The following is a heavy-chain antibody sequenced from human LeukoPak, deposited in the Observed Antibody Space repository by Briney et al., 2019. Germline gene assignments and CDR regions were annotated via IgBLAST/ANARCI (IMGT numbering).Heavy chain of an antibody. CDR2: MNPNSGNT. V-gene: IGHV1-8*01. Sequence: ASVKVSCKASGSTFTSHDINWVRQATGQGLEWMGWMNPNSGNTGHAQKFQGRGTMTRNTSISTVYMELSSLRSEDTAVYYCARRYSYAFDYWGQGTLVTVSS. CDR1: GSTFTSHD. D-gene: IGHD5-18*01. CDR3: ARRYSYAFDY. J-gene: IGHJ4*02.